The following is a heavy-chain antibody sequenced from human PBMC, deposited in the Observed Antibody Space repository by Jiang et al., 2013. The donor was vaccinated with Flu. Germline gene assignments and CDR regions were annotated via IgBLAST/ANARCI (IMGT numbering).Heavy chain of an antibody. D-gene: IGHD3-22*01. CDR2: ILYSGST. V-gene: IGHV4-59*08. CDR1: GGSINNYY. J-gene: IGHJ4*02. Sequence: ETLSLTCTVSGGSINNYYWSWIRQPPGKGLEWIGYILYSGSTNFNPSLQSRVTISVDTSKNQFSLTLSSVTAADTAVYYCARRMPRGTRGYTFDSWGQGTLVTVSS. CDR3: ARRMPRGTRGYTFDS.